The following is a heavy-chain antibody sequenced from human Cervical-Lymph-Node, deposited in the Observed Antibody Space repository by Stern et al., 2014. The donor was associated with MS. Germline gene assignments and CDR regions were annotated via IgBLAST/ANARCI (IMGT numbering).Heavy chain of an antibody. CDR1: GYTFTGYY. Sequence: VQLVQSGAEVKKPGASVKVSCKASGYTFTGYYMHWVRQAPGQGLERMGWINPNSGGTNYAQKFQGWVTMTRDTSISTAYMELSRLRSDDTAVYYCARGAKQYSSSWYYPPEFDYWGQGTLVTVSS. CDR2: INPNSGGT. CDR3: ARGAKQYSSSWYYPPEFDY. D-gene: IGHD6-13*01. J-gene: IGHJ4*02. V-gene: IGHV1-2*04.